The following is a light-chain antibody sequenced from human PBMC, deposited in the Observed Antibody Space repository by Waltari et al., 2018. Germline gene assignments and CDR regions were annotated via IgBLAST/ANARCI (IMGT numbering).Light chain of an antibody. CDR2: EVS. CDR3: CSYAGNSIYV. V-gene: IGLV2-23*02. CDR1: SIDIRSDYL. J-gene: IGLJ1*01. Sequence: QSALTQPASASGSPGQSIPISCPGTSIDIRSDYLVSWKQHHPGKAPKLMIFEVSQRPSGVSNRFSGSKSGNTASLTISGLQAEDEADYHCCSYAGNSIYVFGTGTKVTVL.